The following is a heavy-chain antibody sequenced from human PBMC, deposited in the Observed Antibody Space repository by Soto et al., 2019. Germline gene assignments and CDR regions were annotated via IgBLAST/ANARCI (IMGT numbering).Heavy chain of an antibody. Sequence: QVQLVESGGGVVQPGRSLRLSCAASGFIFTSYDMHWVRQAPGKGLEWMALILHGGSAEYYADSVKGRFTISRDNSKNTLALQTNSLTAEDTAVYYCARSRDGYSFYFYYGMDGWGQGTTVTVSS. CDR1: GFIFTSYD. CDR2: ILHGGSAE. D-gene: IGHD4-4*01. CDR3: ARSRDGYSFYFYYGMDG. V-gene: IGHV3-30*03. J-gene: IGHJ6*02.